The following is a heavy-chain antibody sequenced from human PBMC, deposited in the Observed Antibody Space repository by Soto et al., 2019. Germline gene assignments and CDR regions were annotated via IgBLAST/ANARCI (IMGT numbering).Heavy chain of an antibody. CDR2: ISSSSSYI. V-gene: IGHV3-21*01. J-gene: IGHJ6*02. D-gene: IGHD5-12*01. Sequence: PGGSLRLSCAASGFTFSSYSMNWVRQAPGKGLEWVSSISSSSSYIYYADSVKGRFTISRDNAKNSLYLQMNSLRAEDTAVYYCARVAYSGYDFYYYYYYGMDVWGQGTTVTVSS. CDR3: ARVAYSGYDFYYYYYYGMDV. CDR1: GFTFSSYS.